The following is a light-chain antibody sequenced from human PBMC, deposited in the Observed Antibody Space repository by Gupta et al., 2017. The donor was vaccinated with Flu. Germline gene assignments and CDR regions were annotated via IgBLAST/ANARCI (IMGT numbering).Light chain of an antibody. Sequence: IAIPCRGSRSVYNWFAWYQQQPRREPKLLIYNTSSLEDRVTSGFSGSGSGTEFTLTISSLEPDDFATDYCQQYGSYSPYTFGQGTKLEIK. CDR2: NTS. J-gene: IGKJ2*01. CDR1: RSVYNW. V-gene: IGKV1-5*03. CDR3: QQYGSYSPYT.